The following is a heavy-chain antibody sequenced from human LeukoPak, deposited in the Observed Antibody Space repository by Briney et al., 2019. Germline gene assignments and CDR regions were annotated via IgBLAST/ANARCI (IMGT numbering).Heavy chain of an antibody. V-gene: IGHV4-59*08. D-gene: IGHD5-12*01. J-gene: IGHJ4*02. CDR2: ISYSGGT. CDR3: ARRGKAAGKYGGYEYWYFDY. CDR1: SGSMGHYY. Sequence: PETLSLTCTVSSGSMGHYYWSWVRQTPGRGLEYIGYISYSGGTDHNPPLQSRVTISLNTSKNRFSLKLSSVTAADTAVYYCARRGKAAGKYGGYEYWYFDYWGQGTLVTVSS.